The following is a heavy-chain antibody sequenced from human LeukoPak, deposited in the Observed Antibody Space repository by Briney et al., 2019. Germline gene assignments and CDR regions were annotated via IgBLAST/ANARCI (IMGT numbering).Heavy chain of an antibody. CDR2: INQDGSEK. D-gene: IGHD5-18*01. Sequence: GGSLRLSCAASGFTFSNYWMSWVRQAPGKGLEWVANINQDGSEKCYVDSVKGRFTISRDNSKNTLYLQMNSLRAEDTAVYYCARRERLGYSYGRGTLDIWGQGTMVTVSS. V-gene: IGHV3-7*04. CDR1: GFTFSNYW. J-gene: IGHJ3*02. CDR3: ARRERLGYSYGRGTLDI.